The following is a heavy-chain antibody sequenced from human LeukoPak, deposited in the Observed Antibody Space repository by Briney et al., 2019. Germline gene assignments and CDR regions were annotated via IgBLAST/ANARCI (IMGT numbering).Heavy chain of an antibody. Sequence: EASVKVSCKASGYTFTGYYMHWVRQAPGQGLEWMGWINPNSGGTNYAQKFQGRVTMTRDTSISTAYMELSRLRSDDTAVYYCASPERGGGSYVGAFDIWGQGTMVTVSS. CDR3: ASPERGGGSYVGAFDI. V-gene: IGHV1-2*02. CDR1: GYTFTGYY. J-gene: IGHJ3*02. D-gene: IGHD1-26*01. CDR2: INPNSGGT.